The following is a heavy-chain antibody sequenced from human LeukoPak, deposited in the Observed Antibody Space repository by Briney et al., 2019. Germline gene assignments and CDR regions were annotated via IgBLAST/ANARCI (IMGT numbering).Heavy chain of an antibody. J-gene: IGHJ4*02. Sequence: KPGGPLRLSCAASGFTFSSYGMHWVRQAPGKGLEWVAVIWYDGSNKYYADSVKGRFTISRDNSKNTLYLQMNSLRAEDTAVYYCARGAKSLLYYYDSSGYTPFDYWGQGTLVTVSS. CDR1: GFTFSSYG. CDR2: IWYDGSNK. CDR3: ARGAKSLLYYYDSSGYTPFDY. V-gene: IGHV3-33*01. D-gene: IGHD3-22*01.